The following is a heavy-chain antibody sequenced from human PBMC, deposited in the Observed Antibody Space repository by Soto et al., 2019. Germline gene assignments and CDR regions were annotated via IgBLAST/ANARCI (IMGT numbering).Heavy chain of an antibody. J-gene: IGHJ5*02. CDR3: ARDRDRHSSGLPSFHP. CDR2: IYYTGTH. Sequence: SETLSLTCSVSGGSVSNYYWSWVRQPPGKRLEWIGYIYYTGTHDYNPSLRGRATISVDTSKDQFSLKLTSVTAADTAVYYCARDRDRHSSGLPSFHPWGPGILRTVSS. D-gene: IGHD3-22*01. V-gene: IGHV4-59*02. CDR1: GGSVSNYY.